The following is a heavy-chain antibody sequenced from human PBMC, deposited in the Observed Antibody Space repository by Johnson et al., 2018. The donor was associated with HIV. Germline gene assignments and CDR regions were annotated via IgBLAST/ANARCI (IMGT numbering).Heavy chain of an antibody. D-gene: IGHD3-9*01. CDR2: IFSVGDV. CDR3: ARDGRDLVTRGSFDV. J-gene: IGHJ3*01. CDR1: GFTFSSYA. Sequence: QVQLVESGGGVVQPGTSLRLSCAASGFTFSSYAMHWVRQAPGKGLEWVSVIFSVGDVYYADSVKGRFTISRDNSKNMVYLQMNSLRPEDTAVYYCARDGRDLVTRGSFDVWGQGTVVTVSS. V-gene: IGHV3-30*14.